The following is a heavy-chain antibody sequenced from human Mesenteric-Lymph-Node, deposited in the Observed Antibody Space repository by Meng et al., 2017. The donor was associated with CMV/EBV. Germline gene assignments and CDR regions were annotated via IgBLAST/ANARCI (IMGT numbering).Heavy chain of an antibody. CDR2: INWNGGST. J-gene: IGHJ6*02. D-gene: IGHD2/OR15-2a*01. CDR1: GFTFSSYS. V-gene: IGHV3-20*04. CDR3: ARDSFLRGYGMDV. Sequence: LKISCAASGFTFSSYSMNWVRQAPGKGLEWVSGINWNGGSTYYVDSVKGRFTISRDNAKKSLYLDMSSLRPEDTALYYCARDSFLRGYGMDVWGQGTTVTVSS.